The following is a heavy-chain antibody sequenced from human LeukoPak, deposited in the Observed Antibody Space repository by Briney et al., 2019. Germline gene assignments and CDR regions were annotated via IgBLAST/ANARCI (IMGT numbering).Heavy chain of an antibody. Sequence: GGSLRLSCAASGFTFSSYSMNWVRQAPGKGLEWVSSISSSSSYIYYADSVKGRFTISRDNAKNSLYLQMNSLRAEDTAVYCCARDRGLSLAVFDYWGQGTLVTVSS. CDR1: GFTFSSYS. D-gene: IGHD1-20*01. CDR3: ARDRGLSLAVFDY. J-gene: IGHJ4*02. V-gene: IGHV3-21*01. CDR2: ISSSSSYI.